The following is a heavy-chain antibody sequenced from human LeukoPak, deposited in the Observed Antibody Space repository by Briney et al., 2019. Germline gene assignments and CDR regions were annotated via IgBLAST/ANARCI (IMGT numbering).Heavy chain of an antibody. D-gene: IGHD4-17*01. CDR1: GYTFTGYY. CDR3: ARATVTTKGFDY. V-gene: IGHV1-2*02. J-gene: IGHJ4*02. Sequence: ASVKVSCKASGYTFTGYYMHWVRQAPGQGLGWMGWINPNSGGTNYAQKFQGRVTMTRDTSISTAYMELSRLRSDDTAVYYCARATVTTKGFDYWGQGTLVTVSS. CDR2: INPNSGGT.